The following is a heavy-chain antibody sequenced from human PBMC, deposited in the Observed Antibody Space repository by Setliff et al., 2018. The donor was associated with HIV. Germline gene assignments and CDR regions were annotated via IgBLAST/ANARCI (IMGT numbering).Heavy chain of an antibody. Sequence: GGSLRLSCVASGFSFSNAWMDWVRQAPGKGLEWVGRGYTKTDGGTTDYAAPVKGRFTISRDDSKNTVYLHMNSLETEDTAVYYCLGWFIRGQGTLVTVSS. CDR1: GFSFSNAW. CDR3: LGWFI. CDR2: GYTKTDGGTT. D-gene: IGHD6-19*01. V-gene: IGHV3-15*07. J-gene: IGHJ4*02.